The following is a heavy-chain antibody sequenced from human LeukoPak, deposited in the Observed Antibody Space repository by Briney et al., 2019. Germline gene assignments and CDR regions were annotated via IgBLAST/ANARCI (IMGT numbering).Heavy chain of an antibody. V-gene: IGHV4-39*01. CDR2: VYYDGSA. CDR1: GGSFSGYY. D-gene: IGHD1-26*01. J-gene: IGHJ4*02. CDR3: ARPLTRGGTYYV. Sequence: SETPSLTCAVYGGSFSGYYWGWIRQPPGKGLEWIRSVYYDGSAYYNPSLKSRVTISVDTSKNQLSLKLSSVTAADTAVYYCARPLTRGGTYYVWGQGTLVTVSS.